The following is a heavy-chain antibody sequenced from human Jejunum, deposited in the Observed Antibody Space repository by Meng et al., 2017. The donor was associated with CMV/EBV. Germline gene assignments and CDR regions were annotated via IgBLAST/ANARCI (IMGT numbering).Heavy chain of an antibody. V-gene: IGHV4-59*01. Sequence: WNRQRPGKGWEWIGYVYYGGTNHYDPSRKSRATISIATAQKQFYLKLRSVTDADTAVYFCARDPLLRCSDTQCSGEYYYYDLDVWGQGTTVTVSS. CDR2: VYYGGTN. CDR3: ARDPLLRCSDTQCSGEYYYYDLDV. D-gene: IGHD2-8*02. J-gene: IGHJ6*02.